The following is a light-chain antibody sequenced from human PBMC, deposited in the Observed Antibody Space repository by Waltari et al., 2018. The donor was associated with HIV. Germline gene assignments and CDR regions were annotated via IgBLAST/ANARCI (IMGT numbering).Light chain of an antibody. CDR2: EVY. CDR1: NSDIGNFDY. Sequence: QSALTQPPYASGSPGQSVTISCTGTNSDIGNFDYVAWYQQHPGKPPKLIISEVYKRPSGVPNRFSGSKSGNTASLTVSGLQAEDEADYYCSSYATTNDFYVLFGGGTKLTVL. J-gene: IGLJ2*01. CDR3: SSYATTNDFYVL. V-gene: IGLV2-8*01.